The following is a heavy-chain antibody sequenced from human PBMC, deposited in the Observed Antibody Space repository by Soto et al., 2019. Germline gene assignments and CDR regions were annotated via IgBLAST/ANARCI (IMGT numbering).Heavy chain of an antibody. CDR3: ARAGSSWYAAGFDP. J-gene: IGHJ5*02. D-gene: IGHD6-13*01. CDR1: GYTFTSYA. V-gene: IGHV1-3*01. CDR2: INAGKGNT. Sequence: ASLKVSCKASGYTFTSYAMHWVRQAPGQRLEWMGLINAGKGNTKYSQKFQGRVTITRDTSASTAYMELSSLRSEDTFVYYCARAGSSWYAAGFDPWGQGTLVTVSS.